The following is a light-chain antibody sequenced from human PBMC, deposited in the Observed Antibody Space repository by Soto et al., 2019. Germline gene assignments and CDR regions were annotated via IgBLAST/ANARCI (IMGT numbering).Light chain of an antibody. CDR2: EVN. J-gene: IGLJ1*01. V-gene: IGLV2-14*01. CDR1: SSDVGGYRY. Sequence: QSALTQPASVSGSPGQSITISCTGTSSDVGGYRYVSWYQQHPSKAPKLMIYEVNNRPSGVSNRFSGSKSGNTASLTISGLQAEDEADYYCSSYTSSSALVYVFGTGTKVTVL. CDR3: SSYTSSSALVYV.